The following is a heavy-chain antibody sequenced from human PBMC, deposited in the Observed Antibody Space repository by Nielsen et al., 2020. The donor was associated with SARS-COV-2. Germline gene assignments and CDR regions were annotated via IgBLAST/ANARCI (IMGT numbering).Heavy chain of an antibody. D-gene: IGHD6-6*01. J-gene: IGHJ6*03. CDR3: ARVRSSSSFYYYYYMDV. CDR2: LYYSGST. V-gene: IGHV4-31*03. Sequence: SETLSLTCTVSGGSISSGGYYWSWIRQHPGKGLEWIGYLYYSGSTYYNPSLKSRVTISVDTSKNQFSLKLSSVTAADTAVYYCARVRSSSSFYYYYYMDVWGKVTTVTVSS. CDR1: GGSISSGGYY.